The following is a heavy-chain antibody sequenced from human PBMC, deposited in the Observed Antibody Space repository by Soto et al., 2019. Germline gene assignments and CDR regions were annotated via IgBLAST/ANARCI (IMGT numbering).Heavy chain of an antibody. V-gene: IGHV3-53*01. D-gene: IGHD5-18*01. CDR3: ARSNVDTTMLRGQYSFYYRGMDV. CDR1: GFSVRTSY. CDR2: FYSGVIT. J-gene: IGHJ6*02. Sequence: EEHLVESGGGLIQPGGSLRLSCAASGFSVRTSYMTWVRQAPGRGLEWVSVFYSGVITDYADSVKGRFTISVDNSNNALYLQMTSLRAEDTATYYCARSNVDTTMLRGQYSFYYRGMDVWGQGTAVTVSS.